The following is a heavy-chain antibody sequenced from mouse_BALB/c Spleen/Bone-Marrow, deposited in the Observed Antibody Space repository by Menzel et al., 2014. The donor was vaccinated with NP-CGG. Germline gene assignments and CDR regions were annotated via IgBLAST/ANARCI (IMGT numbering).Heavy chain of an antibody. V-gene: IGHV1-9*01. Sequence: VQLVESGAELMKPGASVKISCKATGYTFSNYWIDWVKQRPGHGLEWIGEILPGSGTANYNEKFKGKATFTADTSSNTAYMQLSSLTSEDSAPYYCARASVVPYYFDFWGQGTTLTVSS. J-gene: IGHJ2*01. CDR3: ARASVVPYYFDF. D-gene: IGHD1-1*01. CDR2: ILPGSGTA. CDR1: GYTFSNYW.